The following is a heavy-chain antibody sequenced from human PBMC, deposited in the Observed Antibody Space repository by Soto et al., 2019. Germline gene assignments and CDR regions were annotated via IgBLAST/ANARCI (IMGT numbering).Heavy chain of an antibody. V-gene: IGHV5-51*01. CDR2: IYPGDSDT. Sequence: PGESLKISCKGSGYSFTIYWIGWVRQMPGKGLEWMGIIYPGDSDTRYSPSFQGQVTISADKSISTAYLQWSSLKASDTAMYYCARNKGYCSSTSCYRGGLNYYYGMDVRGQGTTVTVSS. CDR3: ARNKGYCSSTSCYRGGLNYYYGMDV. J-gene: IGHJ6*02. D-gene: IGHD2-2*02. CDR1: GYSFTIYW.